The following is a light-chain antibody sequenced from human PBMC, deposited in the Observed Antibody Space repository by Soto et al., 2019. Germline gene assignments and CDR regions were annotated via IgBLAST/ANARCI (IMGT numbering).Light chain of an antibody. CDR3: QQYNSYPEFT. CDR2: DAS. J-gene: IGKJ3*01. CDR1: QSISSW. V-gene: IGKV1-5*01. Sequence: DIQMTQSPSTLSASVGDRVTITCRASQSISSWLAWYQQKPGKAPKLLIYDASSLESGVPSRFSGSGSGTEFTLTISSLQPDDFATYYCQQYNSYPEFTFGPGT.